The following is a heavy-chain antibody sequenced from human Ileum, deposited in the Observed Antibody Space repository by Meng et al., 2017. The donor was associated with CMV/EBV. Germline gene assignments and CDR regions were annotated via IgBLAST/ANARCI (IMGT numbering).Heavy chain of an antibody. CDR1: GYIFTNYP. J-gene: IGHJ4*02. CDR3: ARGAGADH. V-gene: IGHV1-3*04. CDR2: IITGNGTT. D-gene: IGHD6-25*01. Sequence: NLSCKASGYIFTNYPIHWVRQTPGQGLEWMGWIITGNGTTKYSQRFQHRLTITRDTSANTVYMEVTSLTSEDTATYYCARGAGADHWGQGTPVTVSS.